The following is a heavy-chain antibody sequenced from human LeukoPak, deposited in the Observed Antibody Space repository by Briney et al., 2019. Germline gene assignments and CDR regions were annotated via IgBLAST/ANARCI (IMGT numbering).Heavy chain of an antibody. CDR3: ARDLMAVAGTGFDY. CDR2: ISRGGDYT. D-gene: IGHD6-19*01. V-gene: IGHV3-21*01. J-gene: IGHJ4*02. CDR1: GFTFSGYS. Sequence: PGGSLRLSCAASGFTFSGYSMNWVRQAPGKGLEWVSSISRGGDYTYSEDSVKGRFTISRDNGKDSLYLQLNSLRAEDTAVYYCARDLMAVAGTGFDYWGQGALVTVSS.